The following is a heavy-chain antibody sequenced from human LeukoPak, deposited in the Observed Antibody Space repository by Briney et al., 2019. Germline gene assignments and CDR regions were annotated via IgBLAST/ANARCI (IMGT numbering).Heavy chain of an antibody. CDR2: INANSGGT. V-gene: IGHV1-2*02. D-gene: IGHD1-7*01. J-gene: IGHJ4*02. CDR3: ARGHRELGFVGY. Sequence: ASVRVSCKASGHTFTGYYMHWVRQAPGQGLEWMGWINANSGGTNYAQKFQGRVTMTRDTSINTAYMELSRLRSDDTAVYYCARGHRELGFVGYWGQGTLVTVSS. CDR1: GHTFTGYY.